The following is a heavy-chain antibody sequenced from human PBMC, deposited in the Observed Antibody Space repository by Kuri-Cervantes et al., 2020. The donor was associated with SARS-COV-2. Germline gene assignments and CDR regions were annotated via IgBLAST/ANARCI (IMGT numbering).Heavy chain of an antibody. CDR2: IRYDGTIT. J-gene: IGHJ6*03. Sequence: GGSLRLCCAASGFTFSYFGMHWVRQAQGKGLQWVAFIRYDGTITSCADSLKGRFTISRDNSKSMLYMQINSLSAEDTAVYYCSEALSRSFLYYYYMDVWGKGTTVTVSS. CDR3: SEALSRSFLYYYYMDV. D-gene: IGHD3-10*01. CDR1: GFTFSYFG. V-gene: IGHV3-30*02.